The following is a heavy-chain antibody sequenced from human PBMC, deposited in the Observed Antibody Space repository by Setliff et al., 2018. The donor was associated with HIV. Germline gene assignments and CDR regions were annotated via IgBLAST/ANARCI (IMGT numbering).Heavy chain of an antibody. V-gene: IGHV1-8*01. J-gene: IGHJ3*02. CDR2: MNPNSGNT. Sequence: GASVKVSCKASGYTFTSYGINWVRQATGRGLEWMGWMNPNSGNTGYAQKFQGRVTMTRNTSISTAYMELSSLRSEDTAVYYCARALPRLYDAFDIWGQGTMVTVSS. CDR1: GYTFTSYG. CDR3: ARALPRLYDAFDI.